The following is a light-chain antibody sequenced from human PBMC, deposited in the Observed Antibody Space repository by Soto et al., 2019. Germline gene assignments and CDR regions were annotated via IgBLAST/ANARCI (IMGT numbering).Light chain of an antibody. V-gene: IGKV1-39*01. CDR3: QQSYSTPPEYT. J-gene: IGKJ2*01. CDR1: QSISSY. Sequence: DIQMTQSPSSLSASVGDRVTITCRAGQSISSYLNWYQQKPGKAPKLLIYAASSLRSGVPSRFSGSGSGTDFTLTISSLQPEDFATYYCQQSYSTPPEYTFGQGTKVDIK. CDR2: AAS.